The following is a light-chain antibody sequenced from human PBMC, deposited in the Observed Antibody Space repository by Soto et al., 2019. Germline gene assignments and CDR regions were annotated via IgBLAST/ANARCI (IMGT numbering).Light chain of an antibody. Sequence: DIQMTQSPSSLSASVGDRVTITCRASERISNWLAWYQQKPGKAPKLLIYDASTLESGVPSRFSGGGFGTDFTLTISSLQPDDFATYYCQQYSSYSTFGQGTKVDIK. CDR3: QQYSSYST. CDR2: DAS. CDR1: ERISNW. V-gene: IGKV1-5*01. J-gene: IGKJ1*01.